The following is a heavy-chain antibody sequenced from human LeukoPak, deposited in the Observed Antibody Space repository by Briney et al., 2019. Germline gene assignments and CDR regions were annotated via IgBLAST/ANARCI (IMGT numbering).Heavy chain of an antibody. V-gene: IGHV3-21*01. CDR2: ISSSSSYI. CDR3: AREVFGGKDIVATIGFGDY. Sequence: GGSLRLSCAASGFTFSSYSMNWVRQAPGKGLEWVSSISSSSSYIYYADSVKGRFTISRDNAKNSLYLQMNSLRAEDTAVYYCAREVFGGKDIVATIGFGDYWGQGTLVTVSS. CDR1: GFTFSSYS. D-gene: IGHD5-12*01. J-gene: IGHJ4*02.